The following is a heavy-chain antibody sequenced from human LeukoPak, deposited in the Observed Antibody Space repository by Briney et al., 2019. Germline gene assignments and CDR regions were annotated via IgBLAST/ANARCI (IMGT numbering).Heavy chain of an antibody. V-gene: IGHV4-38-2*01. CDR2: IYHSGST. CDR3: ATVNDFWSGSGF. J-gene: IGHJ4*02. D-gene: IGHD3-3*01. Sequence: PSETLSLACAVSGYSISSGYYWGWIRQPPGRGLEWIGSIYHSGSTYYNPSLKSRVTISVDTSKNQFSLKLSSVTAADTAVYYCATVNDFWSGSGFWGQGTLVTVSS. CDR1: GYSISSGYY.